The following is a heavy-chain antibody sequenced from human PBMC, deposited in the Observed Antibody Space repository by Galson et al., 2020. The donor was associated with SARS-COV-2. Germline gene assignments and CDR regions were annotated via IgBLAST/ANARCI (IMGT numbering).Heavy chain of an antibody. D-gene: IGHD1-26*01. J-gene: IGHJ4*01. CDR2: ISTSGDST. CDR1: GFTFSSYA. V-gene: IGHV3-23*01. CDR3: AKDYLGTTLYYFEY. Sequence: GESLKISCAASGFTFSSYAMTWVRQAPGKGLEWVSVISTSGDSTYFADSVRGRFTISRDNSKSTLYLQMNSLRAEDTAVYYFAKDYLGTTLYYFEYWGHGTLVTVSS.